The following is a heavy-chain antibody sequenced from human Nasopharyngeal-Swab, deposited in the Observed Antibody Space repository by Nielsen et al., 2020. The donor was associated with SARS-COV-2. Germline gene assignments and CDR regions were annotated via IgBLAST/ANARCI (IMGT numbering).Heavy chain of an antibody. J-gene: IGHJ4*02. Sequence: SETLSLTCTVSGGSISSYYWSWIRQPPGKGLEWIGYIYYSGSTNYNPSLKSRVTISVDTSKNQFSLKLSSVTVADTAVYYCARSGTYLDYWGQGTLVTVSS. D-gene: IGHD3-10*01. CDR3: ARSGTYLDY. CDR2: IYYSGST. CDR1: GGSISSYY. V-gene: IGHV4-59*12.